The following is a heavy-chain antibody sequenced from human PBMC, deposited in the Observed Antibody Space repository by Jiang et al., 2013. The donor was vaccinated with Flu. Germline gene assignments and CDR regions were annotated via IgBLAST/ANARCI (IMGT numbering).Heavy chain of an antibody. CDR2: ISYDGSNK. Sequence: VQLLESGGGVVQPGRSLRLSCAASGFTFSSYAMHWVRQAPGKGLEWVAVISYDGSNKYYADSVKGRFTISRDNSKNTLYLQMNSLRAEDTAVYYCARDPRLLRYGDYWGTFDYWGQGTLVTVSS. D-gene: IGHD4-17*01. CDR3: ARDPRLLRYGDYWGTFDY. CDR1: GFTFSSYA. J-gene: IGHJ4*02. V-gene: IGHV3-30*01.